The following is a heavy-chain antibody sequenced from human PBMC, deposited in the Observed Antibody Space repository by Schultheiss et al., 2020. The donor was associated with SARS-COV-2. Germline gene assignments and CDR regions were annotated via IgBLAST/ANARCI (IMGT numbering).Heavy chain of an antibody. CDR2: VFYSGST. V-gene: IGHV4-61*08. D-gene: IGHD6-6*01. J-gene: IGHJ6*02. CDR1: GGSISSSGYY. Sequence: SETLSLTCTVSGGSISSSGYYWGWIRQPPGKGLEWIGYVFYSGSTNYNPSLKSRVTISVDTSKNQFSLKLSSVTAADTAVYYCARDLRGSSSMDVWGQGTTVTVAS. CDR3: ARDLRGSSSMDV.